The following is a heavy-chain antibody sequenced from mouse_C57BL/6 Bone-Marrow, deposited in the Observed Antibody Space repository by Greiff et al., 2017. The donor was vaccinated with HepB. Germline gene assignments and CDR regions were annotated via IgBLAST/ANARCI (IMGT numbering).Heavy chain of an antibody. CDR1: GYTFTSYW. D-gene: IGHD1-1*01. J-gene: IGHJ3*01. CDR2: INPSNGGT. CDR3: ARYYYGSFLAY. Sequence: VQLQQPGTELVKPGASVKLSCKASGYTFTSYWMHWVKQRPGQGLEWIGNINPSNGGTNYNEKFKSKATLTVDKSSNTAYMQLSSLTSEGAAVYCGARYYYGSFLAYWGQGTLVTVSA. V-gene: IGHV1-53*01.